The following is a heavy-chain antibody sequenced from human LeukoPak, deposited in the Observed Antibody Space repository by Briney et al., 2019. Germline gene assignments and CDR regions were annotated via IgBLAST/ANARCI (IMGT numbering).Heavy chain of an antibody. CDR3: ARAHPEEVTAAGTEVAY. V-gene: IGHV1-46*01. CDR1: GYTFTSYY. CDR2: INPSGGST. J-gene: IGHJ4*02. D-gene: IGHD6-13*01. Sequence: ASVKVSCKASGYTFTSYYMHWVRQAPGQGLEWMGIINPSGGSTSYAQKLQGRVTMTRDTSTSTVYMELSSLRSEDTAVYYCARAHPEEVTAAGTEVAYWGQGTLVTVSS.